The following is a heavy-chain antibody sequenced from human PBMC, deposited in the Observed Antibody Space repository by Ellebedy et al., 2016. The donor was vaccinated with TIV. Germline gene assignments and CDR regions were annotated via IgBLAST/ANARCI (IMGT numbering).Heavy chain of an antibody. CDR2: VVGSGGST. Sequence: GESLKIPCAASGFTFSNYAMHCVPHAPGKGLEWVSSVVGSGGSTYYADSVIGRFTITRSNSKNTLSLQMNSLRAEDTAIYYCVKEFHNGDDYQFDIWGQGSLVTVSS. J-gene: IGHJ4*02. CDR1: GFTFSNYA. D-gene: IGHD4-17*01. CDR3: VKEFHNGDDYQFDI. V-gene: IGHV3-23*01.